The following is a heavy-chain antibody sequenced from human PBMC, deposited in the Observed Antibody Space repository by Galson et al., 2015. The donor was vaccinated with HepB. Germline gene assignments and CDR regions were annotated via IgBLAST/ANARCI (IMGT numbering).Heavy chain of an antibody. J-gene: IGHJ4*02. CDR1: GFIFSDYY. Sequence: SLRLSCAASGFIFSDYYMTWIRQAPGKGLECVSYITGSGMTTQYADSVKGRFSISRDNAKNLLYLHMDRLRAEDTAVYYCARGYAAYVFHFWGQGTLVTVSS. CDR3: ARGYAAYVFHF. D-gene: IGHD2-2*01. V-gene: IGHV3-11*01. CDR2: ITGSGMTT.